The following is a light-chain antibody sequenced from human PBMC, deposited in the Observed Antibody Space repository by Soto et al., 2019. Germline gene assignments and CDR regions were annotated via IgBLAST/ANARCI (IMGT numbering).Light chain of an antibody. CDR3: QQYNNWSPLS. Sequence: EIVMTQSPATLSVSPGERATLSCRASQSVSSNLAWYQQKRGQAPRLLIYGASTRATGIPARFSGSGSGTEVTLTISSLQSEDFAVYYCQQYNNWSPLSFGGGTKVEIK. V-gene: IGKV3-15*01. CDR1: QSVSSN. J-gene: IGKJ4*01. CDR2: GAS.